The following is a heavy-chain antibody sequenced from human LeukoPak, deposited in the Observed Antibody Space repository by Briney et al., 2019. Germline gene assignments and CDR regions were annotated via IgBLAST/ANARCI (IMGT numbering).Heavy chain of an antibody. CDR3: ARDDSNWFDP. J-gene: IGHJ5*02. CDR2: IYYSGST. V-gene: IGHV4-39*07. Sequence: PGGSLRLSCAASGFTFSSYAMSWVRQPPGKGLEWIGSIYYSGSTYYNPSLKSRVTISVDTSKNQFSLKLSSVTAADTAVYYCARDDSNWFDPWGQGTLVTVSS. D-gene: IGHD2-21*01. CDR1: GFTFSSYA.